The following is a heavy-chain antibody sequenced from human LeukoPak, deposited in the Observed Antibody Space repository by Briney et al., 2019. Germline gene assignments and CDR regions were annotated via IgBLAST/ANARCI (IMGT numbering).Heavy chain of an antibody. CDR3: ATGITMIGGSFDY. J-gene: IGHJ4*02. Sequence: ASVKVSCKVSGYTLTELSMHWVRQAPGKGLEWMGGFDPEDGETIYAQKFQGRVTTTEDTSADTAYMELSSLRSEDTAVYYCATGITMIGGSFDYWGQGTLVTVSS. CDR2: FDPEDGET. CDR1: GYTLTELS. D-gene: IGHD3-10*01. V-gene: IGHV1-24*01.